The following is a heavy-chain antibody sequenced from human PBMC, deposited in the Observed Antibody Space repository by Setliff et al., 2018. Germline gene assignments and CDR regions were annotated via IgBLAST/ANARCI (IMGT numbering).Heavy chain of an antibody. Sequence: SETLSLTCTVSGGSISSGDYYWSWIRQPPGKGLEWIGYIYSSGSTYYNPSLKSRVSISVDTSKNQFSLKVSSVTAADTAVYYCAREQWLDPPGYYYMDVWAKGTTVTAP. V-gene: IGHV4-30-4*08. CDR3: AREQWLDPPGYYYMDV. CDR1: GGSISSGDYY. CDR2: IYSSGST. D-gene: IGHD6-19*01. J-gene: IGHJ6*03.